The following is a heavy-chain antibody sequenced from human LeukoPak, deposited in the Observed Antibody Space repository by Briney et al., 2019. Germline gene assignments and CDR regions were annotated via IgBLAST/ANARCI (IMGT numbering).Heavy chain of an antibody. V-gene: IGHV3-23*01. CDR1: GFTFSSYA. CDR2: ISGSGGST. CDR3: AKAPYGLNWFDP. D-gene: IGHD3/OR15-3a*01. Sequence: GGSLRLSCAASGFTFSSYAMSWVRQAPGKGLEWVSAISGSGGSTYYADSVKGRFTISRDNSKNTLHLQMNSLRAEDTAVYYCAKAPYGLNWFDPWGQGTLVTVSS. J-gene: IGHJ5*02.